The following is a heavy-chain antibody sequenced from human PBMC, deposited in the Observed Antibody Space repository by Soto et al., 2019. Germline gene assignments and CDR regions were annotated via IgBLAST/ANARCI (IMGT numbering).Heavy chain of an antibody. CDR1: GGSISSSIYY. D-gene: IGHD3-16*01. J-gene: IGHJ4*02. CDR3: ARVGVFQKGYFFDY. Sequence: SETLSLTCTVSGGSISSSIYYWGWIRQPPGKGLEWIATIYDIGSTYYNPSLKSRVTISVDTSNNQFSLDLSSVTAADTAVYYRARVGVFQKGYFFDYWGQGTLVTVSS. V-gene: IGHV4-39*01. CDR2: IYDIGST.